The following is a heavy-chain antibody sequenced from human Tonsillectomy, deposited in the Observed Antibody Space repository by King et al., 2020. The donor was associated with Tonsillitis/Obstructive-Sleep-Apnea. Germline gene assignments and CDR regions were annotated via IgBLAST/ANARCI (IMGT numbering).Heavy chain of an antibody. CDR1: GGSISSSNYY. J-gene: IGHJ5*02. Sequence: LQLQESGPGLVKPSETLSLTCTVSGGSISSSNYYWGWIRQPPGQGLEWIGSIYYSGSTYYNPSLKSRVTISVDTSKNQFSLKLSSVTAADTALYYWVRLPSPTIRGFDPWGQGTLVTVSS. CDR3: VRLPSPTIRGFDP. CDR2: IYYSGST. D-gene: IGHD5-12*01. V-gene: IGHV4-39*01.